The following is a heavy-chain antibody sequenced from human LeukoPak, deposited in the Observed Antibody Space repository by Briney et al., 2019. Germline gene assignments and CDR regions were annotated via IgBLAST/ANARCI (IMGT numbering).Heavy chain of an antibody. V-gene: IGHV3-23*01. J-gene: IGHJ4*02. CDR3: AKKDRKGEYSYGFDL. D-gene: IGHD5-18*01. CDR1: KFTFSNYG. Sequence: PGGSLRLSCAASKFTFSNYGMSWVRQAPGKGLEWVSAISDSGGRTYYADSVKGRFTISRDNSRNALYLQMNSLRPEDTAVYYCAKKDRKGEYSYGFDLWGQGTLVTVSS. CDR2: ISDSGGRT.